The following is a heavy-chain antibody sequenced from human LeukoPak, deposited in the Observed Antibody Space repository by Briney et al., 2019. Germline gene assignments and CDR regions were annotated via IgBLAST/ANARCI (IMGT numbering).Heavy chain of an antibody. CDR1: GYTFPNYY. D-gene: IGHD6-6*01. J-gene: IGHJ6*03. CDR2: INPSGSST. CDR3: ARGASIAARQYYYYYYMDV. V-gene: IGHV1-46*01. Sequence: ASVKVSCKASGYTFPNYYMHCVRQAPGPRLEWLGIINPSGSSTSYAQKFHGRVTMTRDMSTSTVYMELSSLTSEDTAVYYCARGASIAARQYYYYYYMDVWGKGTTVTVSS.